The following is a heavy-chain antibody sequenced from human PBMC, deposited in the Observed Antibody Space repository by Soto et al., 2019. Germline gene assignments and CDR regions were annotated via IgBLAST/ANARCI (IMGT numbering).Heavy chain of an antibody. V-gene: IGHV4-59*01. CDR3: ARGPSRPRRDWFDP. Sequence: PSETLSLTCTVSGGSISSYYWSWIRQPPGKGLEWIGYIYYSGSTNYNPSLKSRVTISVDTSKNQFSLKLSSVTAADTAVYYCARGPSRPRRDWFDPWGQGTLVTVSS. J-gene: IGHJ5*02. CDR1: GGSISSYY. CDR2: IYYSGST.